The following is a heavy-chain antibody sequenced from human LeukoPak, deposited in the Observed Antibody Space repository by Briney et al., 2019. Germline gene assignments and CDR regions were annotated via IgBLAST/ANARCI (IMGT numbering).Heavy chain of an antibody. J-gene: IGHJ4*02. CDR2: IYTSGST. CDR1: GYSISSGYY. CDR3: ARHVGSGSYYGDY. V-gene: IGHV4-4*07. D-gene: IGHD3-10*01. Sequence: SETLSLTCTVSGYSISSGYYWGWIRQPAGKGLEWIGRIYTSGSTNYNPSLKSRVTISVDTSKNQFSLKLSSVTAADTAVYYCARHVGSGSYYGDYWGQGTLVTVSS.